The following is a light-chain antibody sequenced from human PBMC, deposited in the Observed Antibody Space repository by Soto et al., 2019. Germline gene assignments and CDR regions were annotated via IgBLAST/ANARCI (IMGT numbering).Light chain of an antibody. CDR3: CLYTSSTTQV. J-gene: IGLJ1*01. CDR2: EVS. V-gene: IGLV2-14*01. Sequence: QSALTQPASVSGSPGQSITISCTGTSSDVGGYNYVSWYQQHPGKAPKLMIYEVSNRPSGVSNRFSGSKSGNTASLTISGLQAEDEADYYCCLYTSSTTQVFGLGTKVTVL. CDR1: SSDVGGYNY.